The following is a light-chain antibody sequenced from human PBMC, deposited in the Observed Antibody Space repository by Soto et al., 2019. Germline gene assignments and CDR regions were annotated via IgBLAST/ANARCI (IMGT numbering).Light chain of an antibody. V-gene: IGKV3-11*01. Sequence: EIVLTQSPATLSLSPGERATLSCRASQSVSSYLAWYQQKPGQAPRLLIYDASNRTTGTPVRFSGIGSGTDFTITISILEPEDVAVYYCQQRSNWPLTFVQGTKLEIK. CDR1: QSVSSY. CDR2: DAS. CDR3: QQRSNWPLT. J-gene: IGKJ2*01.